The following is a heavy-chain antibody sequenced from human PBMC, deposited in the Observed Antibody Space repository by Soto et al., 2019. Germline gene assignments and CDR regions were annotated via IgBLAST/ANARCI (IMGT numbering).Heavy chain of an antibody. D-gene: IGHD3-10*01. CDR1: GGYFNDNY. Sequence: QVQLQQWGAGLLKPSETLSLSCAVYGGYFNDNYYTWFRQPPGKGLEWIGEISRSGTTKYIPSLKSRASISVDTSKTQVSLKVTSVTAADTAVYYCATSLWFGTQVELWGQGPLVTVSS. J-gene: IGHJ5*02. V-gene: IGHV4-34*01. CDR2: ISRSGTT. CDR3: ATSLWFGTQVEL.